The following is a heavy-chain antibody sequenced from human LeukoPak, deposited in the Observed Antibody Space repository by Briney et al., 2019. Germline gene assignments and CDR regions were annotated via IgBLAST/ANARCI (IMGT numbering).Heavy chain of an antibody. CDR1: GFTFSSYW. J-gene: IGHJ4*02. D-gene: IGHD3-10*01. CDR2: IKQDGSEK. CDR3: ARDDGITMVRGVIG. Sequence: PGGSLRLSCAASGFTFSSYWMSWVRQAPGKGLEWVANIKQDGSEKYYVDSVKGRFTISRDNAKNSLYLQMNSLRAEDTAGYYCARDDGITMVRGVIGWGQGTLVTVSS. V-gene: IGHV3-7*01.